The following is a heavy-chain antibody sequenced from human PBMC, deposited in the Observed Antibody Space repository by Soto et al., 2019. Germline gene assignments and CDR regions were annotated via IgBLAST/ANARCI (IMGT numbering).Heavy chain of an antibody. V-gene: IGHV3-66*01. Sequence: SLRLSCAASGFTVSSNYMSWVRQAPGKGLEWVSVIYSGGSTYYADSVKGRFTISRDNSKNTLYLQMNSLRAEDTAVYYCARERRTFIFYYYGMDVWGQGTTVTVSS. CDR3: ARERRTFIFYYYGMDV. J-gene: IGHJ6*02. CDR2: IYSGGST. CDR1: GFTVSSNY. D-gene: IGHD2-8*01.